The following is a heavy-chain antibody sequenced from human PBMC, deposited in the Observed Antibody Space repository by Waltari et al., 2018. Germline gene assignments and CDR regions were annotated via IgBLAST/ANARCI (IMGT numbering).Heavy chain of an antibody. V-gene: IGHV4-34*01. D-gene: IGHD2-2*01. CDR2: INHSGST. Sequence: QVQLQQWGAGLLKPSETLSLTCAVYGGSFSGYYWSWIRQPPGKGLEWIGEINHSGSTNYNPSLKSRVTRSVDTAKNQFSLKLSSVTAADTAVYYCARSPVKYCSSTSCRKYFQHWGQGTLVTVSS. CDR3: ARSPVKYCSSTSCRKYFQH. J-gene: IGHJ1*01. CDR1: GGSFSGYY.